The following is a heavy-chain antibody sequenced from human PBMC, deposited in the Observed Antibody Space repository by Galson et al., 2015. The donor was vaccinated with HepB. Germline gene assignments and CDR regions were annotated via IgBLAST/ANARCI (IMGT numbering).Heavy chain of an antibody. V-gene: IGHV4-39*01. CDR3: ARQSRIAAAWGFDY. Sequence: SETLSLTCTVSGGSISSSSYYWGWIRQPPGKGLEWIGSIYYSGSTYYNPSLKSRVTISVDTSKNQFSLKLSSVTAADTAVYYCARQSRIAAAWGFDYWGQGTLVTVSS. D-gene: IGHD6-13*01. J-gene: IGHJ4*02. CDR1: GGSISSSSYY. CDR2: IYYSGST.